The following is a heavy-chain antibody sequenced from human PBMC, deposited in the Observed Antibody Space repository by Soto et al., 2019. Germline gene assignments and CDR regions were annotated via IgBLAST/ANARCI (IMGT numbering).Heavy chain of an antibody. CDR1: GDTFRSDA. D-gene: IGHD6-6*01. J-gene: IGHJ4*02. CDR3: ARGIRQSSGSDFDC. V-gene: IGHV1-69*06. CDR2: IIPMFGAA. Sequence: QVQLVQSGAEVRKPGSSVKVSCTTSGDTFRSDAFSWVRQAPGQGLEWMGGIIPMFGAANYAQRFQDRVTITADIFTNTVHLELSGLRSADTAIYYCARGIRQSSGSDFDCWGQGTLVTVSS.